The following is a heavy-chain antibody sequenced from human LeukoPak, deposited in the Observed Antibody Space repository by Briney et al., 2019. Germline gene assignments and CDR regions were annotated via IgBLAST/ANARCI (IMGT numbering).Heavy chain of an antibody. CDR1: GFTFSSYG. J-gene: IGHJ6*02. CDR2: ISYDGSNK. Sequence: GGSLRLSCAASGFTFSSYGMHWVRQAPGKGLEWVAVISYDGSNKYYADSVKGRFTISRDNSKNTLYLQMNSLSAEDTAVYYCAKDLSEYGDSRMDVWGQGTTVTVSS. D-gene: IGHD4-17*01. V-gene: IGHV3-30*18. CDR3: AKDLSEYGDSRMDV.